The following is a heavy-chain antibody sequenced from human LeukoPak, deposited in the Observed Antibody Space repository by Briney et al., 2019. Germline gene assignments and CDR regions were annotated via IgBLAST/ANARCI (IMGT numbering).Heavy chain of an antibody. V-gene: IGHV1-24*01. D-gene: IGHD3-3*01. Sequence: ASVKVSCKVSGYTLTELSMHWVRQAPGKGLEWMGGFDPEDGETIYAQKFQGRVTMTEDTSTDTAYMELSSLRSDDTAVYYCARSGGNDFWSGYYRGYYFDYWGQGTLVTVSS. CDR3: ARSGGNDFWSGYYRGYYFDY. CDR1: GYTLTELS. J-gene: IGHJ4*02. CDR2: FDPEDGET.